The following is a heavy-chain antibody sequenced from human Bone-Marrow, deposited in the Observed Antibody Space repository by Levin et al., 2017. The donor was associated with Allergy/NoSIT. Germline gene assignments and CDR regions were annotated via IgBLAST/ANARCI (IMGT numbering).Heavy chain of an antibody. CDR1: GFTFSSYA. D-gene: IGHD3-10*01. CDR2: ISYDGSNK. J-gene: IGHJ6*02. CDR3: ARQLLWFGVANYDYGMDV. V-gene: IGHV3-30-3*01. Sequence: PGGSLRLSCAASGFTFSSYAMHWVRQAPGKGLEWVAVISYDGSNKYYADSVKGRFTISRDNSKNTLYLQMNSLRAEDTAVYYCARQLLWFGVANYDYGMDVWGQGTTVTVSS.